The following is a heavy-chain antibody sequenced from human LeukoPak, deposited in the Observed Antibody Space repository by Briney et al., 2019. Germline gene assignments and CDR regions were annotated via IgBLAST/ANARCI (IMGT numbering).Heavy chain of an antibody. CDR1: GGSINSYY. D-gene: IGHD2-15*01. CDR2: IYYSGST. V-gene: IGHV4-59*08. Sequence: PSETLSLTCTVSGGSINSYYWSWIRQSAGKGLEWIGYIYYSGSTNYNPSLKSRVTISVDTSKNQFSLKLSSVTAADTAVYYCARQVVAKGGFDYWGQGTLVTVSS. J-gene: IGHJ4*02. CDR3: ARQVVAKGGFDY.